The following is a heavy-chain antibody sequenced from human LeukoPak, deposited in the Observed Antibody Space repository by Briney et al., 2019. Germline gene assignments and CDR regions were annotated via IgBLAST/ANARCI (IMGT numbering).Heavy chain of an antibody. Sequence: GGSLRLSCAASGFTFSSYSMNWVRQAPGKGLEWVSYISSSSSTIYYADSVKGRFTISRDNAKNSLYLQMNSLRAEDTAVYYCASGILWPVHDAFDIWGQGTMVTVSS. CDR3: ASGILWPVHDAFDI. D-gene: IGHD2/OR15-2a*01. J-gene: IGHJ3*02. CDR1: GFTFSSYS. V-gene: IGHV3-48*01. CDR2: ISSSSSTI.